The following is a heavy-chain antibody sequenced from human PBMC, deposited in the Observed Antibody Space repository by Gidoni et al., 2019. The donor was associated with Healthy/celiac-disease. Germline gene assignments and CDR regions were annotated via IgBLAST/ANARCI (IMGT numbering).Heavy chain of an antibody. J-gene: IGHJ6*04. Sequence: EVQLLASGGGLVQPGGSLRLSCAASGFTFSSYAMSWVRPAPGKGLEWVSAISGSGGRTYYADSVKGRFTISRDNSKNTLYLQMNSLRAEDTAVYYCAKEHGDYYYYGMDVWGKGTTVTVSS. CDR2: ISGSGGRT. V-gene: IGHV3-23*01. D-gene: IGHD4-17*01. CDR1: GFTFSSYA. CDR3: AKEHGDYYYYGMDV.